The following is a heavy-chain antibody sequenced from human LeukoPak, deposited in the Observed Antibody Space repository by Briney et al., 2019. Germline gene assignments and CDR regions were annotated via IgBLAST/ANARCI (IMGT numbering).Heavy chain of an antibody. CDR1: GCSFTSYW. CDR2: IYPGDSDT. Sequence: GESLKISYKGSGCSFTSYWIGWGRRMAGKGVEWRGIIYPGDSDTRYRPSFQGQVTISADKSISTAYLQWSSLKASDTAMYYCARQKSIAARIAFDIWGQGTMVTVSS. J-gene: IGHJ3*02. CDR3: ARQKSIAARIAFDI. D-gene: IGHD6-6*01. V-gene: IGHV5-51*01.